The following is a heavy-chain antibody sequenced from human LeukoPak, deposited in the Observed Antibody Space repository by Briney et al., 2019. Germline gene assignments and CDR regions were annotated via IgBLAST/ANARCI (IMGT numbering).Heavy chain of an antibody. Sequence: SETLSLTCTVSGGSISSGGYSWSWIRQPPGKGLEWIGYIYHSGSTYYNPSLKSRVTISVDRSKNQFSLKLSSVTAADTAVYYCARAAGYCSSTSCYGVWFDPWGQGTLVTVSS. D-gene: IGHD2-2*01. CDR1: GGSISSGGYS. V-gene: IGHV4-30-2*01. CDR3: ARAAGYCSSTSCYGVWFDP. CDR2: IYHSGST. J-gene: IGHJ5*02.